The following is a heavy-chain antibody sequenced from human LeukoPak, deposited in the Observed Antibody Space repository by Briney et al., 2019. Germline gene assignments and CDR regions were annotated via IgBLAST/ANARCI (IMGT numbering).Heavy chain of an antibody. CDR1: GFTFSDYF. Sequence: GGALRLSCAASGFTFSDYFMSWIRQAPGKGLEWVSYISSSSSYTHYADSVEGRFTISRDNAKNSLYLQMNSVRAEDTAVYYCARDQRGQSYYYYYGMAVWGQGTTVTV. CDR3: ARDQRGQSYYYYYGMAV. J-gene: IGHJ6*02. D-gene: IGHD1-26*01. CDR2: ISSSSSYT. V-gene: IGHV3-11*06.